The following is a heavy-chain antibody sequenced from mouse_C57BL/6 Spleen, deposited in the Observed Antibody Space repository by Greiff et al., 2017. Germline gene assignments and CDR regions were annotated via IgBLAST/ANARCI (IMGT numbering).Heavy chain of an antibody. J-gene: IGHJ2*01. CDR2: IDPENGDT. V-gene: IGHV14-4*01. CDR1: GFNIKDDY. Sequence: VQLQQSGAELVRPGASVKLSCTASGFNIKDDYMHWVKQRPEQGLEWIGWIDPENGDTEYASKFQGKATITADTSSNTAYLQLSSLTSEDTAVYYCTTHGGSRGYFDYWGQGTTLTVSS. D-gene: IGHD1-1*01. CDR3: TTHGGSRGYFDY.